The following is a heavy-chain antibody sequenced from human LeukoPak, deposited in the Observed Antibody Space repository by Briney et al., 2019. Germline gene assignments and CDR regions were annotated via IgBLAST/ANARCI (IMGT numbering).Heavy chain of an antibody. Sequence: GESLKISCKGSGYSFTSYWIGWVRQTPGKSLEWMGIIYPGDSDTRYSPSFQGQVTISADKSISTAYLQWSSLKASDTAMYYCARQGDYDILTGYYHFDYWGQGTLVTVSS. V-gene: IGHV5-51*01. CDR1: GYSFTSYW. D-gene: IGHD3-9*01. J-gene: IGHJ4*02. CDR3: ARQGDYDILTGYYHFDY. CDR2: IYPGDSDT.